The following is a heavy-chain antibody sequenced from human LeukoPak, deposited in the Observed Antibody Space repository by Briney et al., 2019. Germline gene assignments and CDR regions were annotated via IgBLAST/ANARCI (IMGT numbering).Heavy chain of an antibody. J-gene: IGHJ4*02. D-gene: IGHD3-10*01. V-gene: IGHV4-34*01. Sequence: SETLSLTCAVYGGSFSGYYWSWIRQPPGKGLEWIGEINHGGSTNYNPSLKSRVTISVDTSKNQFSLKLSSVTAADTAVYYCARDSYGSGGVDYWGQGTLVTVSS. CDR2: INHGGST. CDR3: ARDSYGSGGVDY. CDR1: GGSFSGYY.